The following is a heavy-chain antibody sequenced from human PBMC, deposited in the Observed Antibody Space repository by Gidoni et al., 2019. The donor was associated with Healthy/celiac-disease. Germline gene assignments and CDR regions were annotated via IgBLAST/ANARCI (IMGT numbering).Heavy chain of an antibody. V-gene: IGHV3-23*01. CDR2: ISGSGGST. CDR3: AKVSRRATGTEIDY. CDR1: GFPFSSYA. D-gene: IGHD1-1*01. Sequence: EVQLLESGGGLVQPGGSLRLSCSASGFPFSSYAMSWVRQAPGKGLEWVSAISGSGGSTYYADSVKGRFTISRDNSKNTLYLQMNSLRAEDTAVYYCAKVSRRATGTEIDYWGQGTLVTVSS. J-gene: IGHJ4*02.